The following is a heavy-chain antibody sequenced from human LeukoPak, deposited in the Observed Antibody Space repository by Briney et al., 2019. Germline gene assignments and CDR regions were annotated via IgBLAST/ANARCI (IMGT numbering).Heavy chain of an antibody. CDR3: RSGPTDAFDI. CDR1: GYTFTSYY. CDR2: INPSGGST. Sequence: GASVKVSCKASGYTFTSYYMHWVRQAPGQGLEWMGIINPSGGSTSYAQKFQGRVTMTRDTSTSTVYMELNSLRSEDTAVYYCRSGPTDAFDIWGQGTMVTVSS. J-gene: IGHJ3*02. V-gene: IGHV1-46*01.